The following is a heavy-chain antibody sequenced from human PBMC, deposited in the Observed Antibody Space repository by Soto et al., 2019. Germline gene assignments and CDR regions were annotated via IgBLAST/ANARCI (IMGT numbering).Heavy chain of an antibody. CDR1: GFTFNSYD. CDR2: LNSHDGLT. D-gene: IGHD5-12*01. V-gene: IGHV3-21*01. CDR3: TRGGYNEGGFDY. J-gene: IGHJ4*02. Sequence: PGGSLRLSCAASGFTFNSYDMNWVRQAPGKGLEWVSSLNSHDGLTHYADSAKGRFAISRDNAKNSLYLQMNSLRVEDTAVYYCTRGGYNEGGFDYWGQGNLVTVSS.